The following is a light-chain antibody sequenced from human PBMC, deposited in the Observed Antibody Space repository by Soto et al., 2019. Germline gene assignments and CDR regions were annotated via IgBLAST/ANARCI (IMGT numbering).Light chain of an antibody. CDR3: GTWDSSLSAGGV. CDR2: DNN. CDR1: GSNIGSDT. J-gene: IGLJ3*02. Sequence: QAVVTQPPSASGTPGQRVTISCSGSGSNIGSDTVNWYQQLPGTAPKLLIYDNNKRPSGIPDRFSGSKSGTSATLGITGLQTGDEADYYCGTWDSSLSAGGVFGGGTKLTVL. V-gene: IGLV1-51*01.